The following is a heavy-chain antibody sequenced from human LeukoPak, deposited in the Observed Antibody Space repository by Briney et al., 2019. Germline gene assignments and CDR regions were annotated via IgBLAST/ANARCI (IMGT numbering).Heavy chain of an antibody. CDR3: ASSPLKYDFWSGYSSTGY. CDR1: GFTFNNYA. Sequence: GGSLRLSCAASGFTFNNYAMNWVRQAPGKGLEWVSYISSSGSTIYYADSVKGRFTISRDNAKNSLYLQMNSLRAEDTAVYYCASSPLKYDFWSGYSSTGYWGQGTLVTVSS. CDR2: ISSSGSTI. V-gene: IGHV3-48*03. J-gene: IGHJ4*02. D-gene: IGHD3-3*01.